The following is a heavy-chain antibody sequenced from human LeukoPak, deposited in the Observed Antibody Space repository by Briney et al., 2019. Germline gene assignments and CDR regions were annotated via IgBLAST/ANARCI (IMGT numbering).Heavy chain of an antibody. CDR2: ISSSGSTI. CDR1: GFTFSDYY. Sequence: PGGSLRLSCAASGFTFSDYYMSWIRQAPGKGLEWVSYISSSGSTIYYADSVKGRFTISRDNAKNSLYLQMNSLRAEDTAVYYCARDREDIVVVTATLLRPFDYWGQGTLVTVSS. D-gene: IGHD2-21*02. V-gene: IGHV3-11*04. J-gene: IGHJ4*02. CDR3: ARDREDIVVVTATLLRPFDY.